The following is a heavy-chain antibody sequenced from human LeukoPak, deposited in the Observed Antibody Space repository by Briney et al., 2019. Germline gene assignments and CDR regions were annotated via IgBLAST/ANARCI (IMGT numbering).Heavy chain of an antibody. CDR3: AKDSSPSAAIAAIYGMDV. Sequence: GGSLRLSCAASGFTFSSYGMHWVRQAPGKGLEWVAVRSYDGSNKYYADSVKGRFTISRDNSKNTLYLQMNSLRAEDTAVYYCAKDSSPSAAIAAIYGMDVWGQGTTVTVSS. CDR2: RSYDGSNK. J-gene: IGHJ6*02. CDR1: GFTFSSYG. V-gene: IGHV3-30*18. D-gene: IGHD2-2*02.